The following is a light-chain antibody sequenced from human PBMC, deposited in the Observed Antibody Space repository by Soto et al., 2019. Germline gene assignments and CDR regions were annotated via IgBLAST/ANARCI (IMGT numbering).Light chain of an antibody. V-gene: IGKV1-5*01. Sequence: DIQMTQSPSTLSASIGDRVTITCRASQSISIFLAWYQLKPGKAPKLLIFDASRLQGGVPPRFSGSGSETEFTLTISSLQPDDFATYYCQQYNSYSPTFGQGSKVEI. CDR3: QQYNSYSPT. J-gene: IGKJ1*01. CDR1: QSISIF. CDR2: DAS.